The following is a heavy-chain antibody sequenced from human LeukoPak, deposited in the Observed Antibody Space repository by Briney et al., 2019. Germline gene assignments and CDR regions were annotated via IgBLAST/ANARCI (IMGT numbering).Heavy chain of an antibody. CDR1: GFTLDHYG. V-gene: IGHV3-20*04. J-gene: IGHJ3*02. Sequence: GGSLRPPCAASGFTLDHYGMIWVRHAPGKGLEWVSAINWNGGSTGYADSVKGRFTISRDNAKNSLYLQMNSLRAEDTALYYCARDTTLYYDGSGFHAFDSWGQGTMVTVSS. CDR2: INWNGGST. CDR3: ARDTTLYYDGSGFHAFDS. D-gene: IGHD3-22*01.